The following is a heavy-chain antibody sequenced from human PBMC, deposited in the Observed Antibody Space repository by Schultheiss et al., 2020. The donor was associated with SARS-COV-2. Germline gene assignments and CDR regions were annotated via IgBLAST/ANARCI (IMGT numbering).Heavy chain of an antibody. CDR1: GGSISSSSYY. J-gene: IGHJ1*01. D-gene: IGHD4-11*01. CDR3: ARNDYSIPEYFQH. V-gene: IGHV4-61*01. CDR2: IYYSGST. Sequence: SETLSLTCTVSGGSISSSSYYWSWIRQPPGKGLEWIGYIYYSGSTNYNPSLKSRVTISVDTSKNQFSLKLSSVTAADTAVYYCARNDYSIPEYFQHWGQGTLVTVSS.